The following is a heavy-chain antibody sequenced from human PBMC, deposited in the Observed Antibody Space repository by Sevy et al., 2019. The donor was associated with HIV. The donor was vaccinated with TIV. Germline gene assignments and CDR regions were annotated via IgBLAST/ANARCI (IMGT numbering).Heavy chain of an antibody. J-gene: IGHJ4*02. CDR1: GFTPSTYG. CDR2: IGYDGSNR. CDR3: ARDPRMYGDYLLAYIDY. Sequence: GGSLRLSCAASGFTPSTYGMHWVRQAPGKGLEWVAVIGYDGSNRCYSDSVRGRFTISRDNSKNTLFLQMDSLRGEDTAVYYCARDPRMYGDYLLAYIDYWGQGTLVTVSS. D-gene: IGHD2-8*01. V-gene: IGHV3-33*01.